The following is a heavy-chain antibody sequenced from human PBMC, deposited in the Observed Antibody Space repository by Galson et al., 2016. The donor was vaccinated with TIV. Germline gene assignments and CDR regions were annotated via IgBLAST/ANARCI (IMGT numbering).Heavy chain of an antibody. Sequence: SLRLSCAASGLTFSNFGMNWVRQAPGKGLEWVSSISSTGNFRYYADSVTGRFTVSRDNAENSVYLQMSNLRGEDTAVYYCTRQGVYTGYAMDVWGQGTTVTASS. V-gene: IGHV3-21*01. D-gene: IGHD1-14*01. CDR3: TRQGVYTGYAMDV. CDR2: ISSTGNFR. CDR1: GLTFSNFG. J-gene: IGHJ6*02.